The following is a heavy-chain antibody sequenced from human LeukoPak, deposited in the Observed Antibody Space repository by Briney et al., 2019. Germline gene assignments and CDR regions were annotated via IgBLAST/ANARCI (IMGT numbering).Heavy chain of an antibody. V-gene: IGHV1-2*02. CDR3: ARRVDTAMVTWFDP. Sequence: ASVKVSCKASGYTFTGYYMHWVRQAPGQGLEWMGWINPNSGGTNYAQKFQGRVTMTRDTSISTAYMELSRLRSDDTAVYYCARRVDTAMVTWFDPWGQGTLVTVSS. CDR2: INPNSGGT. D-gene: IGHD5-18*01. J-gene: IGHJ5*02. CDR1: GYTFTGYY.